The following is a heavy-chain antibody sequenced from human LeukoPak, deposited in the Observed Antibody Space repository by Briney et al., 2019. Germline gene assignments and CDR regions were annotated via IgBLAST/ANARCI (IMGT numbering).Heavy chain of an antibody. CDR1: GYSISSAYY. Sequence: SETLSLTCAVSGYSISSAYYWGWIRQPPGKGLEWIGSFYHSGSTYYNPSLKSRVTISVDTSKNQFSLKLRSVTAADTAVYYCASSSGYAQLGSFDYWGQGTLVTVSS. J-gene: IGHJ4*02. D-gene: IGHD5-12*01. CDR3: ASSSGYAQLGSFDY. V-gene: IGHV4-38-2*01. CDR2: FYHSGST.